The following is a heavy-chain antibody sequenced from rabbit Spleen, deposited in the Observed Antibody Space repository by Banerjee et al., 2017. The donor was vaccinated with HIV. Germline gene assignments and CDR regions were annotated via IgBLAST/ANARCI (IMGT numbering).Heavy chain of an antibody. CDR2: IDPVFGIT. Sequence: QEQLVESGGGLVQPGGSLKLSCKASGFDFSGYGVSWVRQAPGKGLEWIGYIDPVFGITYYASWVNGRFSISRENAQNTVFLQMTSLTAADTATYFCARGAAKFNLWGQGTLVTVS. D-gene: IGHD4-1*01. CDR1: GFDFSGYG. J-gene: IGHJ4*01. V-gene: IGHV1S47*01. CDR3: ARGAAKFNL.